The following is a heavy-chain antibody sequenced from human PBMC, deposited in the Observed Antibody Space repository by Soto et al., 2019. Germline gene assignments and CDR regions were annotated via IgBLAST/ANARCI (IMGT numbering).Heavy chain of an antibody. CDR1: GFTFDDYA. CDR2: ISWNSGSI. Sequence: EVQLVESGGGLVQPGRSLRLSCAASGFTFDDYAMHWVRQAPGKGLEWVSGISWNSGSIGYADSVKGRFTISRDNAKNSLYLQMNSLRAEDTALYYCAKDSEMTTVTAYYFDYWGQGTLVTVSS. CDR3: AKDSEMTTVTAYYFDY. V-gene: IGHV3-9*01. D-gene: IGHD4-17*01. J-gene: IGHJ4*02.